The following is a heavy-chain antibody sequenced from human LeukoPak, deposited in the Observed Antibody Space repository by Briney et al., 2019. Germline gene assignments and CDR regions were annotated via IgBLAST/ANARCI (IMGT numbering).Heavy chain of an antibody. CDR2: INANSGGT. J-gene: IGHJ5*02. CDR1: GYTCTGYY. D-gene: IGHD2-2*01. CDR3: ARDAYPVVPADGNWFDP. Sequence: ASVKVSCKASGYTCTGYYMHWVRQAPGQGLEWMGWINANSGGTNYAQKFQGRVTMTRDTSISTAYMELSRLRSDDTAVYYCARDAYPVVPADGNWFDPWGQGTLVTVSS. V-gene: IGHV1-2*02.